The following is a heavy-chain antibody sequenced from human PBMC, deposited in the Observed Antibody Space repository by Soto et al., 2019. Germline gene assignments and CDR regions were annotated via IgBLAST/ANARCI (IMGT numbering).Heavy chain of an antibody. Sequence: PSETLSLTCIVSGGSLSNYYWSWIRQPTGKGPEWIGRIYTGGSINQNPSLKSRVTMSVDTSKQQFSLKLTSVTAADTAVYYCARDLDSSGFSPDWFDPWGQGTLVTVSS. CDR3: ARDLDSSGFSPDWFDP. CDR1: GGSLSNYY. CDR2: IYTGGSI. J-gene: IGHJ5*02. D-gene: IGHD3-22*01. V-gene: IGHV4-4*07.